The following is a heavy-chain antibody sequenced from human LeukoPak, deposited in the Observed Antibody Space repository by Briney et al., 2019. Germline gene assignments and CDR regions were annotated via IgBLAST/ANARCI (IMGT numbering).Heavy chain of an antibody. J-gene: IGHJ6*03. Sequence: GGSLRLSCAASGFTFSSYGMHWVRQAPGKGLEWVAFIRYDGSNKYYADSVKGRFTISRDNSKNTLYLQMNSLRAEDTAVYYCAKGGRGLWFSPMDVWGKGTTVTVSS. D-gene: IGHD3-10*01. CDR2: IRYDGSNK. CDR1: GFTFSSYG. V-gene: IGHV3-30*02. CDR3: AKGGRGLWFSPMDV.